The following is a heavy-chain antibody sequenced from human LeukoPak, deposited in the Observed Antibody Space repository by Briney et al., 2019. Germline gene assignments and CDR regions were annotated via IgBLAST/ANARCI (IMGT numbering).Heavy chain of an antibody. D-gene: IGHD5-24*01. CDR1: GYSFTSYW. CDR2: IDPSDSYT. V-gene: IGHV5-10-1*01. Sequence: GESLKISCKGSGYSFTSYWISWVRQMPGKGLEWIGRIDPSDSYTNYSPSFQGHVTISADKSISTAYLQWSSLKASDTAMYYCARHGLKMATIGAFDIWGQGTMVTVSS. J-gene: IGHJ3*02. CDR3: ARHGLKMATIGAFDI.